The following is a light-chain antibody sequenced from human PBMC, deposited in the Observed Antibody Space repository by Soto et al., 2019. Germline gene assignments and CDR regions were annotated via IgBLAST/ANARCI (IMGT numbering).Light chain of an antibody. CDR2: WAS. Sequence: DIVMTQSPESLAVSLGERATINCKSSQSVLYRSNNENYLAWYQQKPGQPPKLLVYWASSRESGVPDRFSGSGSGPDFTLTISSLQAEDVAVYYCQQYYTTPITFGPGTKVEIK. CDR3: QQYYTTPIT. J-gene: IGKJ3*01. CDR1: QSVLYRSNNENY. V-gene: IGKV4-1*01.